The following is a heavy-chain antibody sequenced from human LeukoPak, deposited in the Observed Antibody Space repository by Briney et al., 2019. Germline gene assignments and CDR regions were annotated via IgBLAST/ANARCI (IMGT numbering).Heavy chain of an antibody. D-gene: IGHD3-22*01. Sequence: GGSLRLSCAASGFTFSSYSMNWVRQAPGKGLEWVSSISSSSSYIYYADSVKGRFTICRDNAKNSLYLQMNSLRAEDTAVYCCARTYYDSSGRLNCFDTGGQGTLFTVSS. CDR2: ISSSSSYI. J-gene: IGHJ5*02. CDR1: GFTFSSYS. CDR3: ARTYYDSSGRLNCFDT. V-gene: IGHV3-21*01.